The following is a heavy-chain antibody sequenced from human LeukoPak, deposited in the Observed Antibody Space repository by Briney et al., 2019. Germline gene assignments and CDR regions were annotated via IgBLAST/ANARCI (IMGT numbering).Heavy chain of an antibody. J-gene: IGHJ6*03. CDR1: GYSFTSYW. CDR2: ISAYNGNT. CDR3: ARKAVGSFYYYYMDV. V-gene: IGHV1-18*04. Sequence: GESLKISCKGSGYSFTSYWIGWVRQAPGQGLEWMGWISAYNGNTNYAQKLQGRVTMTTDTSTSTAYMELRSLRSDDTAVYYCARKAVGSFYYYYMDVWGKGTTVTVSS. D-gene: IGHD6-19*01.